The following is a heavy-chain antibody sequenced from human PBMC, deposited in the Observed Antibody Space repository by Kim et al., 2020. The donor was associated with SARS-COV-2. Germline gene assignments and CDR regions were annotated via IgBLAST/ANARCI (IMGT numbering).Heavy chain of an antibody. CDR3: TRVPGMPLAFWDAFD. CDR2: IRSKANGYAT. CDR1: GFTFSDSA. J-gene: IGHJ3*02. V-gene: IGHV3-73*01. D-gene: IGHD3-3*02. Sequence: GGSLRLSCGASGFTFSDSAMHWVRQASGKGLEWVGRIRSKANGYATAYIESVRGRFTISRDDSRNTAYLQMNSLKTEDTAVYYCTRVPGMPLAFWDAFD.